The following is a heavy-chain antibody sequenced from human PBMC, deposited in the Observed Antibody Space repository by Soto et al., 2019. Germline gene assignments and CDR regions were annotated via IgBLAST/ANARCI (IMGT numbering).Heavy chain of an antibody. Sequence: SETLSLTCTVSGGSISSGAYYWTWIRQHPGKGLEWIGYIYYSGSGSTYYNPSLKSRVTISVDTSKNQFSLKLSSVTAADTAVYYCARHEVHSSGFTDYWGKGTLVTVSS. CDR1: GGSISSGAYY. D-gene: IGHD6-19*01. J-gene: IGHJ4*02. CDR2: IYYSGSGST. V-gene: IGHV4-31*03. CDR3: ARHEVHSSGFTDY.